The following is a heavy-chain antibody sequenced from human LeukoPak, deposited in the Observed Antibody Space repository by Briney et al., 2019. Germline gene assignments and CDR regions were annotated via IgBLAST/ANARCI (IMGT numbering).Heavy chain of an antibody. J-gene: IGHJ4*02. CDR2: ISNSGDTT. CDR3: ARDPVGATSLYYLDY. V-gene: IGHV3-64*01. D-gene: IGHD1-26*01. CDR1: GFSFSGYA. Sequence: GGSLRLSCAASGFSFSGYAMHWVRQAPGKGLEYVSAISNSGDTTYYANSVKGRFTISRDNAKNSLYLQMNSLRAEDTAVYYCARDPVGATSLYYLDYWGQGTLVTVSS.